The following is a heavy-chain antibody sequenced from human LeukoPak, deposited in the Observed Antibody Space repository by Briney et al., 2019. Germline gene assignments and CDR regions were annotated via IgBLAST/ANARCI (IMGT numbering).Heavy chain of an antibody. J-gene: IGHJ4*02. CDR1: GYTFTSYG. CDR3: ARGSVGLDY. V-gene: IGHV1-58*02. CDR2: IVVGSGNT. D-gene: IGHD3-10*01. Sequence: SVKVSCKASGYTFTSYGISWVRQARGQRLEWIGWIVVGSGNTNYAQKFQGRVTMTRDMSTSTVYMELSSLRSEDTAVYYCARGSVGLDYWGQGTLVTVSS.